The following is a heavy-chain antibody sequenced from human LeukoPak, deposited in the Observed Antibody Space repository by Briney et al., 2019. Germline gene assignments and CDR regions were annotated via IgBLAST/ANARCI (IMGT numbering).Heavy chain of an antibody. CDR2: INPNSGGT. CDR3: ARDRHQLLPGEDY. CDR1: GYTFTGYY. D-gene: IGHD2-2*01. J-gene: IGHJ4*02. Sequence: ASVKVSCKASGYTFTGYYMHWVRQAPGQGLEWMGWINPNSGGTNYAQKFQGRVTMTRDTPISTAYMELSRLRSDDTAVYYCARDRHQLLPGEDYWGQGTLVTVSS. V-gene: IGHV1-2*02.